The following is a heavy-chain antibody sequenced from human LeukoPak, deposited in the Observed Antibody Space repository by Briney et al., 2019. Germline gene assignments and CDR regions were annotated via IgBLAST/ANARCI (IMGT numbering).Heavy chain of an antibody. Sequence: PSETLSLTCTVSGGSISSSSYYWGWIRQPPGKGLERIGSIYYSGSTYYNPSLKSRVTISVDTSKNQFSLKLSSVSAADTAVYYCARLLAGYNWFDPWGQGTLVTVSS. D-gene: IGHD6-25*01. V-gene: IGHV4-39*01. J-gene: IGHJ5*02. CDR3: ARLLAGYNWFDP. CDR1: GGSISSSSYY. CDR2: IYYSGST.